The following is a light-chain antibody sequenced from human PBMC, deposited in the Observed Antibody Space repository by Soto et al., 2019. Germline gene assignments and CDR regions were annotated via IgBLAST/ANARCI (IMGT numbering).Light chain of an antibody. J-gene: IGKJ1*01. CDR1: QSVSKNY. V-gene: IGKV3-20*01. CDR2: GAS. CDR3: QQYGSPGT. Sequence: EIVLTQSPATLSLSPGERATLSCRASQSVSKNYLAWYKQKPGQAPRLLIYGASNRATGIPDRFSGSGSGTEFTLTISRLEPEDFAVYYCQQYGSPGTFGHGTKVDIK.